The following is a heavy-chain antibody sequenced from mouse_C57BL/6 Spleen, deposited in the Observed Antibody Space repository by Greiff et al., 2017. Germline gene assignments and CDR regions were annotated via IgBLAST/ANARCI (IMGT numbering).Heavy chain of an antibody. CDR3: ARRVDYPYAMDY. CDR2: LPPNSGRT. V-gene: IGHV1-64*01. Sequence: QVQLQQPGAELVKPGASVKLSCKASGYTFNSYWMHWVKQRPGQGLEWIGMLPPNSGRTNYKEKFKRKATLTVDKSSTTAYRRLSSLTSEDSAFYYCARRVDYPYAMDYWGQGTSVTVSS. J-gene: IGHJ4*01. D-gene: IGHD2-4*01. CDR1: GYTFNSYW.